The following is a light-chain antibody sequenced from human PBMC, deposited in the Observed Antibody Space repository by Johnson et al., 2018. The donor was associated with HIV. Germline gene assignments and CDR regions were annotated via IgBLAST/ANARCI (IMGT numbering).Light chain of an antibody. Sequence: QSVLTQPPSVSAAPGQKVTISCSGSSSNIGNNYVSWYQQLPGTAPKLLIYEKNKRPSGIPDRFSASKSGTSATLYITGLQTGDEADYYCGTWDSSLGAHYVFGTGTKVTVL. V-gene: IGLV1-51*02. CDR1: SSNIGNNY. CDR2: EKN. CDR3: GTWDSSLGAHYV. J-gene: IGLJ1*01.